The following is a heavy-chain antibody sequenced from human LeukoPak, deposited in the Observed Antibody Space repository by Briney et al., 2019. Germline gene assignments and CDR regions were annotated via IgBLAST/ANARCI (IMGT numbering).Heavy chain of an antibody. J-gene: IGHJ4*02. D-gene: IGHD3-9*01. V-gene: IGHV5-10-1*01. CDR1: GYSFTSYW. CDR2: IDPSDSYT. Sequence: GESLRISCQGSGYSFTSYWISWVRQMPGKGLEWMGRIDPSDSYTNYSPSFQGHVTISADKSISTAYLQWSSLKASDTAMYYCARQYQGTYYDILTGYYIGEGGRYFDYWGQGTLVTVSS. CDR3: ARQYQGTYYDILTGYYIGEGGRYFDY.